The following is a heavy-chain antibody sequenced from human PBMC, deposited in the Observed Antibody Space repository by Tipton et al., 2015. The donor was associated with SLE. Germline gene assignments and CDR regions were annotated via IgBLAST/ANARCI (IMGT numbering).Heavy chain of an antibody. V-gene: IGHV1-18*01. CDR1: GYTFTSYH. J-gene: IGHJ4*02. D-gene: IGHD3-3*01. CDR3: ARVYYDFWSGLKY. CDR2: ISAYNGNT. Sequence: QLVQSGAEVKKPGASVKVSCKASGYTFTSYHISWVRQAPGQGLEWMGWISAYNGNTKLAQKFQGRVTMTTDTSTSTAYMELRSLRSDDTAIYYCARVYYDFWSGLKYWGQGTLVTVSS.